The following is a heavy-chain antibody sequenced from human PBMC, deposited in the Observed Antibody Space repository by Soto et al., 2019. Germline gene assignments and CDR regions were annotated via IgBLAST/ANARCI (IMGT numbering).Heavy chain of an antibody. Sequence: ASVKVSCKASGGTFSSYAISWVRQAPGQGLEWMGGIIPIFGTANYAQKFQGRVTITADESTSTAYMELSSLRSEDTAVYYCARSGYYGDYPPHNWFDPWGQGTLVTVSS. CDR1: GGTFSSYA. CDR2: IIPIFGTA. CDR3: ARSGYYGDYPPHNWFDP. J-gene: IGHJ5*02. D-gene: IGHD4-17*01. V-gene: IGHV1-69*13.